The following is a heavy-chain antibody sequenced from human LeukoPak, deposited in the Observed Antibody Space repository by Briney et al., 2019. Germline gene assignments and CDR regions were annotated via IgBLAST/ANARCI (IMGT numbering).Heavy chain of an antibody. Sequence: PSQTLSLTCTVSGDSINSGGYYWSWIRQHPGKGLEWIGYIYYSGSTYYTPSLKSRLTISLDTSQNQFSLKLSSVTAADTAMYYCARDWPRGYSYGYSVGWFDPRGQGTLVTVSS. CDR1: GDSINSGGYY. J-gene: IGHJ5*02. D-gene: IGHD5-18*01. V-gene: IGHV4-31*03. CDR2: IYYSGST. CDR3: ARDWPRGYSYGYSVGWFDP.